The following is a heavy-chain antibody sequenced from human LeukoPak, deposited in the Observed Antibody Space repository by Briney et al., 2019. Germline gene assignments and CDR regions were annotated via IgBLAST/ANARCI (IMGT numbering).Heavy chain of an antibody. J-gene: IGHJ3*02. Sequence: QPGGSLRLPCAASGFTFSSYAMHWVRQAPGKGLEWVAVISYDGSNKYYADPVKGRFTISRDNSKNTLYLQMNSLRAEDTAVYYCARDGVLNYDSSGYYFLLVAFDIWGQGTMVTVSS. CDR2: ISYDGSNK. V-gene: IGHV3-30*04. D-gene: IGHD3-22*01. CDR1: GFTFSSYA. CDR3: ARDGVLNYDSSGYYFLLVAFDI.